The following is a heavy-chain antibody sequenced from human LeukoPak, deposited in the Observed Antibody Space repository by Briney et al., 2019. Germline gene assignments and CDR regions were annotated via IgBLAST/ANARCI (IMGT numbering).Heavy chain of an antibody. Sequence: GRSLRLSCAASGFTFDDYAMHWVRQAPGKGLEWVSGISWNSGSIGYADSVEGRFTISRDNAKNSLYLQMNSLRAEDTALYYCAKAHCSSTSCQSYYWGQGTLVTVSS. CDR3: AKAHCSSTSCQSYY. V-gene: IGHV3-9*01. CDR1: GFTFDDYA. J-gene: IGHJ4*02. D-gene: IGHD2-2*01. CDR2: ISWNSGSI.